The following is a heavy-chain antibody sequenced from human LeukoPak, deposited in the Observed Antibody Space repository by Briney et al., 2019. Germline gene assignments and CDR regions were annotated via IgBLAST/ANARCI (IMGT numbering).Heavy chain of an antibody. V-gene: IGHV3-9*01. CDR2: ISWNSGSI. CDR1: GFTFDDYA. CDR3: AKDIGKGYGVYYFDY. D-gene: IGHD5-18*01. J-gene: IGHJ4*02. Sequence: GRSLRLSCAASGFTFDDYAMHWVRQAPGKGLEWVSGISWNSGSIGYADSVKGRFTISRDNAKNSLYLQMNSLRAEDTALYYCAKDIGKGYGVYYFDYWGQGTLVTVSS.